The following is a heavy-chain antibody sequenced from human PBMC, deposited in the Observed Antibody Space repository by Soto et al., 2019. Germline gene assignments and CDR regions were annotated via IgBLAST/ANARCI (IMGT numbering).Heavy chain of an antibody. J-gene: IGHJ4*02. Sequence: GASVKVSCKASGYTFTSYAMHWVRQAPGQRLEWMGWINAGNGNTKYSQKFQGRVTITRDTSASTAYMELSSLRSEDTAVYYCATALKNFCSGGSCYVGASSHWGQGTLVTVSS. V-gene: IGHV1-3*01. D-gene: IGHD2-15*01. CDR2: INAGNGNT. CDR3: ATALKNFCSGGSCYVGASSH. CDR1: GYTFTSYA.